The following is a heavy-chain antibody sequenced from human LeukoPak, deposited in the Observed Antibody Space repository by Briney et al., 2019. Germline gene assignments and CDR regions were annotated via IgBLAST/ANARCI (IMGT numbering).Heavy chain of an antibody. CDR1: GFTFSDYY. CDR2: ISSSGSTI. D-gene: IGHD6-19*01. CDR3: ARGSSGLISAFDI. Sequence: NPGGPLRLSCAASGFTFSDYYMSWIRQAPGKGLEWVSYISSSGSTIYYADSVKGRFTISRDNAKNSLYLQMNSLRAEDTAVYYCARGSSGLISAFDIWGQGTMVTVSS. V-gene: IGHV3-11*01. J-gene: IGHJ3*02.